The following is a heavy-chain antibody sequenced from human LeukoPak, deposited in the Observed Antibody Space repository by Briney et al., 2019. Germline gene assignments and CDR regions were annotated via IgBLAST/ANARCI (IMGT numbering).Heavy chain of an antibody. D-gene: IGHD7-27*01. CDR2: IYYSGST. J-gene: IGHJ6*03. Sequence: SQTLSLTCTVSGGSISSGGYYWSWIRQHPGKGLEWIGYIYYSGSTYYNPSLKSRVTISVDTSKNQFSLKLSSVTAADTAVYYCARQHRLGNYMDVWGKGTTVTVSS. CDR1: GGSISSGGYY. V-gene: IGHV4-31*03. CDR3: ARQHRLGNYMDV.